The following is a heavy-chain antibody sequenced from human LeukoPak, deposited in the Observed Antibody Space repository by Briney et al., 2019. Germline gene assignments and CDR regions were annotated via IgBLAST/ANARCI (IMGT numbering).Heavy chain of an antibody. V-gene: IGHV3-74*01. CDR3: VRDARYCPDV. J-gene: IGHJ6*02. Sequence: PGGSLRLSCAASGNYWMHWVRQAPGKGLVWVSHVNSDGSWTSHADSVKGRFTISRDNSKNILYLQMNSLRAEDTAVYYCVRDARYCPDVWGQGTAVTVSS. CDR2: VNSDGSWT. D-gene: IGHD2-8*02. CDR1: GNYW.